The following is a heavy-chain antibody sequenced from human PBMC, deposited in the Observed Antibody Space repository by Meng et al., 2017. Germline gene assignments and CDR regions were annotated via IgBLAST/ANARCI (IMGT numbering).Heavy chain of an antibody. CDR2: ISYDGSNK. Sequence: GGSLRLSCAASGFTFSSYAMHWVRQAPGKGLEWVAVISYDGSNKYYADSVKGRFTVSRDNSKNTLYLQLNSLRAEDTAVYYCARDQWYSRSWYGSHYYYYGMDVWGQGTTVTVSS. CDR3: ARDQWYSRSWYGSHYYYYGMDV. V-gene: IGHV3-30*01. D-gene: IGHD6-13*01. CDR1: GFTFSSYA. J-gene: IGHJ6*02.